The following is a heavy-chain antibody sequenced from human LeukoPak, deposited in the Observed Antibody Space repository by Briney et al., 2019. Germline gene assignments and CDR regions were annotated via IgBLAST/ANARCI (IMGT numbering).Heavy chain of an antibody. CDR3: ARDFLPHVLRYFDWLFHYGMDV. V-gene: IGHV1-2*02. J-gene: IGHJ6*02. D-gene: IGHD3-9*01. CDR1: EYTFTGYY. CDR2: INPNSGGT. Sequence: ASVKVSCKASEYTFTGYYMHWVRQAPGQGLEWMGWINPNSGGTNYAQKFQGRVTMTRDTSISTAYMELSRLRSDDTAVYYCARDFLPHVLRYFDWLFHYGMDVWGQGTTVTVSS.